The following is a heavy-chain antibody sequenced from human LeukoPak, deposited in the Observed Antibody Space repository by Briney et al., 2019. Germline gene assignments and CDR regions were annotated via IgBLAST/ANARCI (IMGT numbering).Heavy chain of an antibody. CDR1: GYKFTNYW. CDR2: IFPGDSDS. Sequence: GESLKISCKGSGYKFTNYWIGWVRQMPGKGLEWMAIIFPGDSDSRYSPSFRDQVTISADKSISTAYLQWSSLKASDTAMYYCARFEQLVLGYYYYYYMDVWGKGTTVTVSS. CDR3: ARFEQLVLGYYYYYYMDV. D-gene: IGHD6-13*01. V-gene: IGHV5-51*01. J-gene: IGHJ6*03.